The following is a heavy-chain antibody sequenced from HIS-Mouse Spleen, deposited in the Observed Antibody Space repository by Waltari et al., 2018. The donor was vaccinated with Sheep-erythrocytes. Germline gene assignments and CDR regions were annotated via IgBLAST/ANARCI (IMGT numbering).Heavy chain of an antibody. CDR3: ARDTGTDAFDI. J-gene: IGHJ3*02. Sequence: EVQLVESGGGLVKPGGSLRLSCAASGFTFSSYSMNWVRQAPGKWLDWCSSISSSRSDRHNADSVKGRFTISRDNAKNSLYLQMNSLRAEDTAVYYCARDTGTDAFDIWGQGTMVTVSS. V-gene: IGHV3-21*01. D-gene: IGHD1-1*01. CDR2: ISSSRSDR. CDR1: GFTFSSYS.